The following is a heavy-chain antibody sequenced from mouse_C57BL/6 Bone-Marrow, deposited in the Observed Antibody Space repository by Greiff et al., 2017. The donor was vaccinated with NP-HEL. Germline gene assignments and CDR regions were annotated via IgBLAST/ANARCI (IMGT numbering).Heavy chain of an antibody. D-gene: IGHD2-4*01. Sequence: DVHLVESGPGLVKPSQSLSLTCSVTGYSITSGYYWNWIRQFPGNKLEWMGYISYDGSNNYNPSLKNRISITRDTSKNQFFLKLNSVTTEDTATYYCARDSGYDYDGGAWFAYWGQGTLVTVSA. CDR3: ARDSGYDYDGGAWFAY. V-gene: IGHV3-6*01. CDR1: GYSITSGYY. CDR2: ISYDGSN. J-gene: IGHJ3*01.